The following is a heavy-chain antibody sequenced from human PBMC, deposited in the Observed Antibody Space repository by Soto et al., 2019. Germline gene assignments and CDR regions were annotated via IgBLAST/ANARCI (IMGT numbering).Heavy chain of an antibody. CDR2: ISGSGGST. J-gene: IGHJ4*02. Sequence: GGSLRLSCTASGFTFSSYAMSWVRQAPGKGLEWVSAISGSGGSTYYADSVKGRFTISRDNSKNTLYLQMNSLRAEDTAVYDCWIAQGSSEGPSVDHWGQGTLVTVS. CDR3: WIAQGSSEGPSVDH. V-gene: IGHV3-23*01. CDR1: GFTFSSYA. D-gene: IGHD3-10*01.